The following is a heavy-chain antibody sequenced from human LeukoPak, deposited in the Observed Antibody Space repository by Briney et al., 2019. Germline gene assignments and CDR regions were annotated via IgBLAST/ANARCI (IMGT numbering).Heavy chain of an antibody. CDR1: GYTLINYY. CDR3: ARDPRLSSGYSTGILWYFDL. Sequence: ASVTVSFKSSGYTLINYYMHWVRQAPGQGLEWMGIINPYGGSASYAQKFQGRVTMTRDTSTSTVYMELSSLRSEDTAVYYCARDPRLSSGYSTGILWYFDLWGRGTLVTVSS. D-gene: IGHD3-22*01. CDR2: INPYGGSA. V-gene: IGHV1-46*01. J-gene: IGHJ2*01.